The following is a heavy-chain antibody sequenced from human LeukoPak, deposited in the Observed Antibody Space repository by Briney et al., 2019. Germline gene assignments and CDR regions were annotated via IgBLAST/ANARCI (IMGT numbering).Heavy chain of an antibody. V-gene: IGHV3-72*01. J-gene: IGHJ4*02. CDR3: SRDATGDH. CDR1: GITLATSP. Sequence: GGSLRLSCVASGITLATSPMDWVRQAPGKGLERVGRSRNRAKSYTTDYAASVKGRFTISRDDSKSTLYLQMNSLETEDTAVYYCSRDATGDHWGQGTLVSVSS. CDR2: SRNRAKSYTT.